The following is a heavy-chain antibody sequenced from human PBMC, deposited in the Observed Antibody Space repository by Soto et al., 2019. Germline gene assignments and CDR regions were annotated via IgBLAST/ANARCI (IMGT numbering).Heavy chain of an antibody. CDR1: GYTFTNFG. CDR2: ISAYNGNT. CDR3: ARGGTPVDD. J-gene: IGHJ4*02. V-gene: IGHV1-18*01. Sequence: QVQLVQSGAEVKKPGASVKVSCKASGYTFTNFGISWVRQAPGQGLEWMGWISAYNGNTNYAQKFQGRVTMTTDTSTRTAYMEVRSLRFDDTAVHYGARGGTPVDDWGQGNLVTVSS. D-gene: IGHD3-16*01.